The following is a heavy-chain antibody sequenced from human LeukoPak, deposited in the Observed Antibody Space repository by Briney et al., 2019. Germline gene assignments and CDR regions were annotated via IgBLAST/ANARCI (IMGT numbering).Heavy chain of an antibody. D-gene: IGHD6-13*01. J-gene: IGHJ4*02. CDR3: ARSGNAAAGDY. CDR2: IYPGDSDT. Sequence: GESLKISCKGSGYSFTNYWIAWVRQKPEKGLEWMGIIYPGDSDTRYSPSFQGQVTISADKSISTAYLQWSSLKASDTAMYYCARSGNAAAGDYWGQGTLVTVSS. V-gene: IGHV5-51*01. CDR1: GYSFTNYW.